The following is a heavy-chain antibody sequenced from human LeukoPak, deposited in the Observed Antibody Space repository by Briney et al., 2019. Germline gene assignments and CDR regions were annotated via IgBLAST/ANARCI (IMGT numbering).Heavy chain of an antibody. J-gene: IGHJ4*02. Sequence: SQTLSLTCAVSGGSISRGGYSWSWIRQPPGKGLEWIGYIYHSGSTYYNPSLKSRVTISVDRSKNPFTLKLSSGTAADTAVYYCAGMVRGVISMAFDYWGQGTLVTVSS. D-gene: IGHD3-10*01. V-gene: IGHV4-30-2*01. CDR3: AGMVRGVISMAFDY. CDR2: IYHSGST. CDR1: GGSISRGGYS.